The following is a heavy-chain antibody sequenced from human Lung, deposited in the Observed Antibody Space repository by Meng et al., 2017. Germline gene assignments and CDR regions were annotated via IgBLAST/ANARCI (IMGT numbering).Heavy chain of an antibody. D-gene: IGHD4-11*01. J-gene: IGHJ4*02. CDR1: GGSFSDYY. CDR3: ARGPTTMAHDFDY. V-gene: IGHV4-34*01. Sequence: QVQLQQWDAVLLKPSETLSLTFVVSGGSFSDYYWSWIRQPPGKGLEWIGEINHSGSTNYNPSLESRATISVDTSQNNLSLKLSSVTAADSAVYYCARGPTTMAHDFDYWGQGTLVTVSS. CDR2: INHSGST.